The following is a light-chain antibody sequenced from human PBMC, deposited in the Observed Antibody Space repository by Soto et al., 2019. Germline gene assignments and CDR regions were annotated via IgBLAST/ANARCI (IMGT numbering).Light chain of an antibody. CDR3: QHYNNWPPWT. CDR1: QSVSSN. Sequence: EIVMTQSPATLSASPGERATLSCRASQSVSSNLAWYQQKPGQAPRLLIYGASTRATGIPARFSGSGSGTEFTLTISSLQSEDFAVYYCQHYNNWPPWTFGQGTKVDIK. CDR2: GAS. V-gene: IGKV3-15*01. J-gene: IGKJ1*01.